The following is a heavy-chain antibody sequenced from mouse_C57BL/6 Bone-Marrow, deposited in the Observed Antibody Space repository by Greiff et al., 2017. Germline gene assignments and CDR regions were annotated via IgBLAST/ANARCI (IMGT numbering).Heavy chain of an antibody. CDR3: ALYDEDY. CDR1: GYTFTSYG. J-gene: IGHJ2*01. V-gene: IGHV1-81*01. D-gene: IGHD2-12*01. CDR2: IYPRSGNT. Sequence: VKLLESGAELARPGASVKLSCTASGYTFTSYGIRWVKQRPGQGLEWIGEIYPRSGNTYYTEKFKGKATLTADKSSSTAYMQLRSLTSENSAFYCCALYDEDYWGQGTTLTVSS.